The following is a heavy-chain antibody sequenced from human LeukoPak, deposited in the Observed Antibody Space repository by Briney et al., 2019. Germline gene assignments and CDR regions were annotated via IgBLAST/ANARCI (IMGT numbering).Heavy chain of an antibody. J-gene: IGHJ4*02. V-gene: IGHV3-23*01. CDR1: RFTFTTYA. CDR3: AKGGYRYEGNLDY. D-gene: IGHD3-16*02. CDR2: ISGSGGST. Sequence: PGGSLRLSCAASRFTFTTYAVSWVRQAPGKGLEGVSAISGSGGSTYYADSVKGRFTISRDNSKNTLYLQMSSLRAEDTAVYYCAKGGYRYEGNLDYWGQGTLVTVSS.